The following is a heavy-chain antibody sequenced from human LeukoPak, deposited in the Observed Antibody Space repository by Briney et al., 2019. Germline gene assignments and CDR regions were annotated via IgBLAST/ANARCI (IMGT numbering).Heavy chain of an antibody. CDR1: GGSISSYY. CDR2: IYTSGST. J-gene: IGHJ6*02. Sequence: SETLSLTCTVSGGSISSYYWSWIRQPPGKGLEWIGYIYTSGSTNYNPSLKSRVSISIDTSKNQFSLKLTSVTAADTAVYYCARALKNYDILTGYPIYYYGMDVWGQGTTVTVSS. CDR3: ARALKNYDILTGYPIYYYGMDV. V-gene: IGHV4-59*01. D-gene: IGHD3-9*01.